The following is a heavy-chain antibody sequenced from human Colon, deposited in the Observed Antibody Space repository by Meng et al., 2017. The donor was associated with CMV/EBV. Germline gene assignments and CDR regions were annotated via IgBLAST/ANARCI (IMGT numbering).Heavy chain of an antibody. CDR3: AKDHFIHGNQRPLAYDS. D-gene: IGHD1-14*01. Sequence: GESLKISCAASGFSFRNYGMSWVRQAPGKGLEWVSGISGSGEIMEGRFTISRDNSKSTLYLQLNNLGAEDTAVYYCAKDHFIHGNQRPLAYDSWGQGTLVTSPQ. CDR1: GFSFRNYG. V-gene: IGHV3-23*01. CDR2: ISGSGEI. J-gene: IGHJ4*02.